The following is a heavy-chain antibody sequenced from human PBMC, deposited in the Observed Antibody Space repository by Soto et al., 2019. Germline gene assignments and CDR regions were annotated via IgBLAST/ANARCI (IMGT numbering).Heavy chain of an antibody. V-gene: IGHV3-23*01. Sequence: EEQLLESGGDLVQPGGSLRLSCVASGITFSSRAMSWVRQAPGEGLEWVSTTTDTDGDGKYADSVRGRFTISSDNSKNTLHLQMSSLIDEDSAVYCCARGSRAYYPGSRIFDLWGRVTRVTVSS. J-gene: IGHJ4*02. CDR3: ARGSRAYYPGSRIFDL. D-gene: IGHD3-10*01. CDR2: TTDTDGDG. CDR1: GITFSSRA.